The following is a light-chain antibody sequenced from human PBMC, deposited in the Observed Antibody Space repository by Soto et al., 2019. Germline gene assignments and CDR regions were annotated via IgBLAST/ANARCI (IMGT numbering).Light chain of an antibody. CDR1: NSDVGRYNS. CDR3: FSYTANDNWV. CDR2: AVR. Sequence: QSALTQPHSVSGSPGQSVTISCTGTNSDVGRYNSVSWYQQLPGKAPKIIISAVRQRPSGVPDRFSSSKSGNTASLTISGLQADDEADYFCFSYTANDNWVFGGGTKLTVL. J-gene: IGLJ3*02. V-gene: IGLV2-11*01.